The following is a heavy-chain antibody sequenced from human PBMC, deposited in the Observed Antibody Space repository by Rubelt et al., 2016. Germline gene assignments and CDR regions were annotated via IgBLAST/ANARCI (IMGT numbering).Heavy chain of an antibody. D-gene: IGHD2-2*01. CDR2: INHSGST. CDR3: ARGVIVVVPAAPGYYYGMDV. CDR1: GGSFSGYY. V-gene: IGHV4-34*01. J-gene: IGHJ6*02. Sequence: QVQLQQWGAGLLKPSETLSLTCAVYGGSFSGYYWSWIRQPPGKGLEWIGEINHSGSTNYNPSLKSRVPISVVTSKNQFSLKLSSVTAADTAVYSCARGVIVVVPAAPGYYYGMDVWGQGTTVTVSS.